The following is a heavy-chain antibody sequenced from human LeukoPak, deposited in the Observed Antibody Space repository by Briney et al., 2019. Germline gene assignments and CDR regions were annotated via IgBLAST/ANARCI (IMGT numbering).Heavy chain of an antibody. CDR3: AKDPDYGGNKEDY. Sequence: GGSLRLSCAASGFTFSDYYMSWIRQAPGKGLEWVSYISSSGSTTYYADSVKGRFTISRDNSKNTLYLQMNSLRAEDTAVYYCAKDPDYGGNKEDYWGQGTLVTVSS. V-gene: IGHV3-11*01. CDR1: GFTFSDYY. D-gene: IGHD4-17*01. CDR2: ISSSGSTT. J-gene: IGHJ4*02.